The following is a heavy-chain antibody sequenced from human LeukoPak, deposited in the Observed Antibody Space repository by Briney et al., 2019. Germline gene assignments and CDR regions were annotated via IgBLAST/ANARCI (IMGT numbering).Heavy chain of an antibody. Sequence: SETLSLTCTVSGGSISSSSYYWGWIRQPPGKGLEWIGSIYYSGSTYYNPSLKSRVTISVDTSKNQFSLKLSSVTAADTAVYYCARLNSYGTTTFDYWGQGTLVTVSS. CDR1: GGSISSSSYY. D-gene: IGHD5-18*01. CDR2: IYYSGST. J-gene: IGHJ4*02. CDR3: ARLNSYGTTTFDY. V-gene: IGHV4-39*01.